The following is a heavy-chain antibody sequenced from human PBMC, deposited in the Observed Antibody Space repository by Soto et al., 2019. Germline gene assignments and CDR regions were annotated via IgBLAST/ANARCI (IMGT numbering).Heavy chain of an antibody. Sequence: SVKVSCKASGGTFSSYAISWVRQAPGQGLEWMGGILPIFGTANYAQKFQGRVTITADESTSTAYMELSSLRSEDTAVYYCARWTYCTNDVCRSPNFDYWGQGALVTVSS. CDR2: ILPIFGTA. D-gene: IGHD2-8*01. CDR3: ARWTYCTNDVCRSPNFDY. CDR1: GGTFSSYA. V-gene: IGHV1-69*13. J-gene: IGHJ4*02.